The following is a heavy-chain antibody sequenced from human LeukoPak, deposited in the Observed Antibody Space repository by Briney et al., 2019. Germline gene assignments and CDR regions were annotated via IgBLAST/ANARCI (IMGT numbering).Heavy chain of an antibody. CDR3: ARARSGYSFDY. V-gene: IGHV4-59*08. J-gene: IGHJ4*02. CDR2: IYYSGST. CDR1: GGSMSTYY. D-gene: IGHD3-10*01. Sequence: SETLSLTCTVSGGSMSTYYWSWILQPPGKGLEWIGYIYYSGSTNYNPSLKSRVTISVDTSKNQFSLRLSSVTAADTALYYCARARSGYSFDYWGQGTLVTVSS.